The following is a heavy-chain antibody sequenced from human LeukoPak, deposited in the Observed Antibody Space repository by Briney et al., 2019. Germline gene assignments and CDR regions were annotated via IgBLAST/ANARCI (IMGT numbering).Heavy chain of an antibody. V-gene: IGHV3-30*02. CDR2: IRYDGNKE. J-gene: IGHJ4*02. CDR1: GFTFSSYG. D-gene: IGHD6-13*01. Sequence: GGSLRLSCAASGFTFSSYGMHWVRQAPGKGLEWVAFIRYDGNKEDYGDSVKGRFTISKDNSKNTLYLQMNSLRAEDTAVYYCARDSLGTDYKGGISSSPGGAAPSTLWYWGQGTLVTVSS. CDR3: ARDSLGTDYKGGISSSPGGAAPSTLWY.